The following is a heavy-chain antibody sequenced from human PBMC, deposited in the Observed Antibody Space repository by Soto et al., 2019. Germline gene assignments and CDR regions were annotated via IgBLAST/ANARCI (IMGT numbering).Heavy chain of an antibody. J-gene: IGHJ5*02. CDR2: INPNSGGT. V-gene: IGHV1-2*02. Sequence: GASVKVSCKASGYTFTGYYMHWVRQAPGQGLEWMGWINPNSGGTNYAQKFQGRVTMTRDTSISTAYMELSRLRSDDTAVYYCARESGGYSGYDLRGWFDAWGQGTLVTVSS. CDR3: ARESGGYSGYDLRGWFDA. D-gene: IGHD5-12*01. CDR1: GYTFTGYY.